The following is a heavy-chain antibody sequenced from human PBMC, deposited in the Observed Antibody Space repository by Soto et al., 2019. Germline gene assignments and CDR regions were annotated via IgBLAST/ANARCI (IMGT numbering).Heavy chain of an antibody. J-gene: IGHJ4*02. CDR1: GYTFISHG. V-gene: IGHV1-18*04. CDR2: ISVKNGNT. Sequence: GASVKVSCKASGYTFISHGITWVRQAPGQGLEWMGWISVKNGNTNYAQKFQGRVTITADKSTSTAYMELSSLRSEDTAVYYCARWQEYCSGGSCYPVPDYWGQGTLVTVSS. CDR3: ARWQEYCSGGSCYPVPDY. D-gene: IGHD2-15*01.